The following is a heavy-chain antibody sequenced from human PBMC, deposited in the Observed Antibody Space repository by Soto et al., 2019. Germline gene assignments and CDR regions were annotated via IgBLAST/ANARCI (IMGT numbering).Heavy chain of an antibody. CDR1: GGSISSYY. CDR2: IYYSGST. CDR3: AGVHDYGGPVY. D-gene: IGHD4-17*01. V-gene: IGHV4-59*08. Sequence: SETLYLTCTVSGGSISSYYWSWIRQPPGKGLEWIGYIYYSGSTNYNPSLKSRVTISVDTSKNQFSLKLSSVTAADTAVYYCAGVHDYGGPVYWGQGTLVTVSS. J-gene: IGHJ4*02.